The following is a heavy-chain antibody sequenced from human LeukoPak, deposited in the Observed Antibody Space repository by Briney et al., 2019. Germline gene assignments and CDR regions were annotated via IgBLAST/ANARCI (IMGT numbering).Heavy chain of an antibody. CDR1: GFTFSDYY. V-gene: IGHV3-11*01. J-gene: IGHJ4*02. CDR2: ISAAGDAI. D-gene: IGHD2-15*01. CDR3: ATGMLPRPFDY. Sequence: GGSLRLSCAASGFTFSDYYMCWIRQAPGKGLEWLSYISAAGDAIYYADSVKGRFTISRDNAKNSLYLQMNSLRAEDTAVYYCATGMLPRPFDYWGQGTLVTVSS.